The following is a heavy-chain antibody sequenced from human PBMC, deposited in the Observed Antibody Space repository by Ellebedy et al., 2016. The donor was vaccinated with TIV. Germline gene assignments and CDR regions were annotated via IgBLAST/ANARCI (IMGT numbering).Heavy chain of an antibody. CDR3: TKDPGGIAVAVVGN. CDR1: GFTFINYV. D-gene: IGHD6-19*01. J-gene: IGHJ4*02. Sequence: GESLKISXAASGFTFINYVMSWVRQAPGKGLEWVSSISGRGSTYYADSVKGRFTISRDNSKNTLYLQMNSLRAEDTAVYYCTKDPGGIAVAVVGNWGQGTLVTVSS. V-gene: IGHV3-23*01. CDR2: ISGRGST.